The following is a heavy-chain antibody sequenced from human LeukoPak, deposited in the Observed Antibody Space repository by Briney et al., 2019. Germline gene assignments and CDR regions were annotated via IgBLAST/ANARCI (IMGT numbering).Heavy chain of an antibody. CDR1: GFTFSSYA. CDR3: ARVGALAAPGHDAFDI. J-gene: IGHJ3*02. D-gene: IGHD6-13*01. CDR2: ISYDGSNK. Sequence: GGSLRLSCAASGFTFSSYAMHWVRQAPGKGLEWVAVISYDGSNKYYADSVKGRFTISRDNSKNTLYLQMNSLRAEDTAVYHCARVGALAAPGHDAFDIWGQGTIVTVSS. V-gene: IGHV3-30-3*01.